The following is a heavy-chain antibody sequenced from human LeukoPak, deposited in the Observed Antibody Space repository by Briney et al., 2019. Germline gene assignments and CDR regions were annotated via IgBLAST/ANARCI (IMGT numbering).Heavy chain of an antibody. J-gene: IGHJ4*02. Sequence: SETLSLTCTVSGGSISSSSYSWGWIRQPPGKGLEWIGSIYYSGTTYYNPSLKSRVTISVDTSEIQFSLKLSSVAATDTAVYFCANYYSSSYDIDYWGQGTLVTVSS. D-gene: IGHD6-6*01. CDR3: ANYYSSSYDIDY. CDR2: IYYSGTT. CDR1: GGSISSSSYS. V-gene: IGHV4-39*01.